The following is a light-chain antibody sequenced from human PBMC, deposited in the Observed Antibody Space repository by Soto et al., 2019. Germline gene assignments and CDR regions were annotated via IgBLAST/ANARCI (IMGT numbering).Light chain of an antibody. CDR3: QQYGYSPIT. CDR1: QGIRNL. Sequence: DIQMTQSPSSLSASVGARVPITCRASQGIRNLLVWYQQNPEKAPKSLIYGTSNLESGVPSRFSGSGSGTDYTLTISSLQPEDFALYYCQQYGYSPITFGQGTRLEIK. J-gene: IGKJ5*01. CDR2: GTS. V-gene: IGKV1D-16*01.